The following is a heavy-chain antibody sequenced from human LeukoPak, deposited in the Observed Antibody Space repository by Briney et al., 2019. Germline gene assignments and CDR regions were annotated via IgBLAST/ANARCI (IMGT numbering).Heavy chain of an antibody. V-gene: IGHV3-53*01. D-gene: IGHD6-13*01. Sequence: GGSLRLSCAASGFTVSSNYMSWVRQAPGKGLEWVSVIYSGGSTYYADSVKGRFTISRDNSKNTLYLQMNSLRAEDTAVYYCARVFSKQQRGGENWFDPWGQGTLVTVSS. CDR2: IYSGGST. J-gene: IGHJ5*02. CDR3: ARVFSKQQRGGENWFDP. CDR1: GFTVSSNY.